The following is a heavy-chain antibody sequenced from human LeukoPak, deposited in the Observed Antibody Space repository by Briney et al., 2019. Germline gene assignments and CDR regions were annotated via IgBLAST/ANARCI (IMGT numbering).Heavy chain of an antibody. Sequence: GGSLRLSCAASGFTFSSYAMSWVRQAPGKGLEWVSSISGSGGSTYHADSVKGRFTISRDNSKNTLYLQMNSLRAEDTAVYYCARDWDGYNGGVDYWGQGTLVTVSS. CDR3: ARDWDGYNGGVDY. CDR1: GFTFSSYA. D-gene: IGHD5-24*01. V-gene: IGHV3-23*01. CDR2: ISGSGGST. J-gene: IGHJ4*02.